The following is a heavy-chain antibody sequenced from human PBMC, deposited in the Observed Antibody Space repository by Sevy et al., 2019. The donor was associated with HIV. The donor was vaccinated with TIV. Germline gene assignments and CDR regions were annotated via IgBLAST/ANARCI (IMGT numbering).Heavy chain of an antibody. J-gene: IGHJ5*02. CDR1: AYNFKGYN. Sequence: ASVKVSCKASAYNFKGYNIHWVRQAPGQGLEWIGRINPTSGGTKYAHKFQGRVTVTIDMSVSTAYMELTRLTSDDTAIYYCAGQTSGWYDWFDPWGPGTLVTVSS. V-gene: IGHV1-2*06. D-gene: IGHD6-19*01. CDR3: AGQTSGWYDWFDP. CDR2: INPTSGGT.